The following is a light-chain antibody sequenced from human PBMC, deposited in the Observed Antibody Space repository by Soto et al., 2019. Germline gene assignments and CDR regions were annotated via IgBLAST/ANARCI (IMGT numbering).Light chain of an antibody. J-gene: IGKJ2*01. Sequence: DLVMTQSPDSLAVSRGERATINCKSSQSVLYSSNNKNYLAWYQQRPGQPPKLLIYWASTRESGVPDRFSGSGSGTDFTLTISRLQAEDVAVYYCQQYESTPPTCGQGTKLEIK. CDR2: WAS. CDR1: QSVLYSSNNKNY. CDR3: QQYESTPPT. V-gene: IGKV4-1*01.